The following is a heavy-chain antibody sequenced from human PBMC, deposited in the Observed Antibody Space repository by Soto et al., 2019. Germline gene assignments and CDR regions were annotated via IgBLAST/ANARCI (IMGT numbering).Heavy chain of an antibody. D-gene: IGHD2-8*01. V-gene: IGHV3-23*01. CDR1: GLTFSSYA. CDR3: ATALMVYVQFDY. Sequence: PGGSLRLSCVASGLTFSSYAMSWVRQAPGEGLEWVSGISGSGGSTYCADSVKGRFTISRDNSKNTLFLQMNSLRVEDTALYYCATALMVYVQFDYWGRGXLVTVYS. J-gene: IGHJ4*02. CDR2: ISGSGGST.